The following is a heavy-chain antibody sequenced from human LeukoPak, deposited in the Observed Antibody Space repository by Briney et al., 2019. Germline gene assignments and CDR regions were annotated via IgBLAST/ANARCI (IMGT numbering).Heavy chain of an antibody. CDR2: ISSSGSTI. CDR1: GFTFSTYD. J-gene: IGHJ4*02. Sequence: GGSLRHSCAASGFTFSTYDMNWVRQAPGKGLEWVSHISSSGSTISYADSVKGRFTISRDNAKNSLYLQMNSLRAEDTAFYYCATFYMEYYFDSWGQGTLGTVSS. CDR3: ATFYMEYYFDS. V-gene: IGHV3-48*03. D-gene: IGHD1-1*01.